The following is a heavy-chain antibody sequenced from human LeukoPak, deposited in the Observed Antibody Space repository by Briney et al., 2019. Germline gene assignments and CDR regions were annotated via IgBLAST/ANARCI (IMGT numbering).Heavy chain of an antibody. Sequence: ASVNVSFKASGYTFTIYDINWVRQATGQGLEWMGWMNPNSGNTGYAQKFQGRVTMTRNTSISTAYMELSSLRSEDTAVYYCASAVEWLGEGDAFDIWGQGTMVTVSS. J-gene: IGHJ3*02. CDR3: ASAVEWLGEGDAFDI. V-gene: IGHV1-8*01. CDR2: MNPNSGNT. D-gene: IGHD6-19*01. CDR1: GYTFTIYD.